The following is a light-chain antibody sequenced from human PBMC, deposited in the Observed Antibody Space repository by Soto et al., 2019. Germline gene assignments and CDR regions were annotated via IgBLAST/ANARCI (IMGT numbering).Light chain of an antibody. CDR1: TTDVGGYNY. V-gene: IGLV2-8*01. J-gene: IGLJ2*01. Sequence: QSVLTQPPSASGSPGQSVTFSCTGTTTDVGGYNYVSWYQQHPGKAPKLIIYEVNKGPSGVPHRFSGSKSGNTASLTVSGLQAEDEADYYCSSYEASNTVVFGGGTKLTVL. CDR3: SSYEASNTVV. CDR2: EVN.